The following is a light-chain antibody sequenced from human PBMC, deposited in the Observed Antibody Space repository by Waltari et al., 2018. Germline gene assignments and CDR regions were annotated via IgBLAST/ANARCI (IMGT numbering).Light chain of an antibody. V-gene: IGKV3-15*01. CDR2: GAS. J-gene: IGKJ2*01. CDR3: QQYQNWPQT. Sequence: EIVMTQSPATLLVSPGERPTLTCRASQSISSNLAWYQQKPGQAPRLLMYGASTRATAIPARFSGSGSGTEFALTISSLQSEDSAVYYCQQYQNWPQTFGQGTKLQIK. CDR1: QSISSN.